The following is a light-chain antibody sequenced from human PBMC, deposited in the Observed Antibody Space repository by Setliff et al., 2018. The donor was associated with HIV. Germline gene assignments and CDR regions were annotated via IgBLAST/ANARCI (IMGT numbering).Light chain of an antibody. CDR1: SSDVGSRYNY. CDR2: DVT. V-gene: IGLV2-14*03. J-gene: IGLJ1*01. CDR3: CSYLSTNNDV. Sequence: QSVLTQPASVSGSPGQSITISCTGTSSDVGSRYNYVSWYQQHPGKAPKLIIFDVTYRPSGVSDRFSGSKSGNTAPLTISGLQAEDEADYYCCSYLSTNNDVFGSGTKVTVL.